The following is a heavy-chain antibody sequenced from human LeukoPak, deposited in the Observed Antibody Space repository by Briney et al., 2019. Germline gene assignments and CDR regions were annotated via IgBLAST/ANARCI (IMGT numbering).Heavy chain of an antibody. CDR3: ARDSDGYGSGRGLDP. D-gene: IGHD3-10*01. Sequence: GGSLRLSCAASGFTFSSYWMHWVRQAPGKGLVWVSHIKTDGSSTNYAESVKGRFTISRDNSKNTLYLQMNSLRAEDTAVYYCARDSDGYGSGRGLDPWGQGTLVTVSS. CDR1: GFTFSSYW. V-gene: IGHV3-74*01. J-gene: IGHJ5*02. CDR2: IKTDGSST.